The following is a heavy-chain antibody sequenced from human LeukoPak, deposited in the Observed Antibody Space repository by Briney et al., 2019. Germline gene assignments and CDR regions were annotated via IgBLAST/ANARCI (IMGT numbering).Heavy chain of an antibody. CDR1: GFTFSDYY. Sequence: GGSLRLSCAASGFTFSDYYMSWIRQAPGKGLEWVSFISSSSSYIYYADSVTGRFTISRDNAKNSLYLQMNSLRAEDTAVYYCARDEVYGEQYYFDYWGQGTLVTVSS. V-gene: IGHV3-11*06. CDR2: ISSSSSYI. D-gene: IGHD4/OR15-4a*01. CDR3: ARDEVYGEQYYFDY. J-gene: IGHJ4*02.